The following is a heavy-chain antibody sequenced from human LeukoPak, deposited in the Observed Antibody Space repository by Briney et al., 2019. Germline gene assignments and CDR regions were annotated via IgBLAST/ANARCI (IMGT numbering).Heavy chain of an antibody. CDR3: ARDDDTSSHYSLFQY. V-gene: IGHV3-33*01. CDR2: FWAHGRSE. J-gene: IGHJ4*02. Sequence: GSLRLSCTASGFTLTKYGMRWVRQAPGKGLEWVAIFWAHGRSEYYSDSVKGRFSISRDTSRSTVHLQMNSLRAEDTAVYYCARDDDTSSHYSLFQYWGQGTRVTVSS. CDR1: GFTLTKYG. D-gene: IGHD3-22*01.